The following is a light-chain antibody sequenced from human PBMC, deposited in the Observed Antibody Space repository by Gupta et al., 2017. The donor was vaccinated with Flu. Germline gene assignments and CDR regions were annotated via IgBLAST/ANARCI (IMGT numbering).Light chain of an antibody. J-gene: IGLJ1*01. Sequence: HSALPQPPPVSGSPGQSVTISCTGTSSDVGYYDRVSWYQQSPGTAPKLMIYEVSNRPPGVPDRFSGSKSGNTASLTISGLQAEDEADFYCSSYTTSYTYVFGTGTKVTVL. CDR3: SSYTTSYTYV. CDR1: SSDVGYYDR. CDR2: EVS. V-gene: IGLV2-18*02.